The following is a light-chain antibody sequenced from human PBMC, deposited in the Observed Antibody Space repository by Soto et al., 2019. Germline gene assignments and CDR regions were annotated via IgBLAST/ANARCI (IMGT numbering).Light chain of an antibody. CDR2: HAS. CDR1: QSVGSS. V-gene: IGKV3-15*01. Sequence: IVMTQSPATLSVSPGDRATLSCRASQSVGSSLAWYQQKPGQAPRLLIYHASTRATAVPARFSGSGSGTYFTLTISSLQSEDFAVYYCQHHFNWPPFAFGPGTKLEI. J-gene: IGKJ2*01. CDR3: QHHFNWPPFA.